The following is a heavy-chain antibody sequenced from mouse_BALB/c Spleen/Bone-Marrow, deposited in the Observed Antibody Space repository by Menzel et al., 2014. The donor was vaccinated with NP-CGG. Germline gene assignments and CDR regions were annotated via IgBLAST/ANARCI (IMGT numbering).Heavy chain of an antibody. CDR3: ALYYDYDVGY. CDR2: IDPANGNT. CDR1: GFNIKDTY. D-gene: IGHD2-4*01. Sequence: EVQLQQSGAELVKPGASVKLSCTASGFNIKDTYMHWVKQRPEHGLEWIGRIDPANGNTKYDPKFQGKATITADTSSNTAYLQLSRLTSDDTAVYYCALYYDYDVGYWGQGTTLTVSS. J-gene: IGHJ2*01. V-gene: IGHV14-3*02.